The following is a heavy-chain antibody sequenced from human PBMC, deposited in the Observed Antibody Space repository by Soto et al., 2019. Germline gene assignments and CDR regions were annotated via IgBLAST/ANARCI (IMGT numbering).Heavy chain of an antibody. CDR3: AKGQAEYIYTNNWFDP. J-gene: IGHJ5*02. D-gene: IGHD5-18*01. V-gene: IGHV3-23*01. CDR2: ISGSGGST. CDR1: GFTFSSYA. Sequence: ESGGGLVQPGGSLRLSCAASGFTFSSYAMNWVRQAPGKGLEWVSAISGSGGSTYYPDSVKGRLTISRDNSKNTLYLQMNSLRAEDTAVYYCAKGQAEYIYTNNWFDPWGQGTLVTVSS.